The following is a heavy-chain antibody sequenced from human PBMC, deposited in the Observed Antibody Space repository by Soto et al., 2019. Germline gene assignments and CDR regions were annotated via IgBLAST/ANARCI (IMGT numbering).Heavy chain of an antibody. CDR1: GFTFSSYG. J-gene: IGHJ4*02. CDR3: ARTAYYYDSSGYYFDC. Sequence: GGTLRLSCAASGFTFSSYGMHWVRQAPGKGLEWVAVIWYDGRNTYYADSVKGRFTISRDNSKNTLYLQMNSLRAEDTAVYYCARTAYYYDSSGYYFDCWGQGTLVTVSS. D-gene: IGHD3-22*01. V-gene: IGHV3-33*01. CDR2: IWYDGRNT.